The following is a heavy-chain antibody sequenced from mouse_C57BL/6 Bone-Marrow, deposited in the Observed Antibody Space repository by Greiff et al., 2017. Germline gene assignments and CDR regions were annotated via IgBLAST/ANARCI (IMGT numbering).Heavy chain of an antibody. D-gene: IGHD4-1*02. V-gene: IGHV1-64*01. CDR2: IHPNSGSN. CDR1: GYTFTSYW. J-gene: IGHJ2*01. Sequence: QVQLKQPGAELVKPGASVKLSCKASGYTFTSYWMHWVKQRPGQGLEWIGMIHPNSGSNNYNEKFKSKATLTVDKSSSTAYMQLSSLTSEDSAVYYCARSQLPLAYWGQGTTLTVSS. CDR3: ARSQLPLAY.